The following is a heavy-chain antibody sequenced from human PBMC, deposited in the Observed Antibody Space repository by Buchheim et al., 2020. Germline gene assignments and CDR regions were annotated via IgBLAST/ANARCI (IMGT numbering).Heavy chain of an antibody. CDR2: ITPISGTA. Sequence: QVQLVQSGAEVKKPGSSVRVSCKASGGTFYYAISWVRQAPGQGLEWMGGITPISGTANYAQKFQGILTITADESTSTGYMELSSLRAEDTAVYYCARDPIAAADHYYYYYGMNVWGQGTT. V-gene: IGHV1-69*01. J-gene: IGHJ6*02. D-gene: IGHD6-13*01. CDR3: ARDPIAAADHYYYYYGMNV. CDR1: GGTFYYA.